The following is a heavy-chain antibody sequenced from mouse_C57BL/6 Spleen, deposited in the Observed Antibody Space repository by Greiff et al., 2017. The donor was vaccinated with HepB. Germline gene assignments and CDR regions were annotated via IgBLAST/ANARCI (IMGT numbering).Heavy chain of an antibody. Sequence: EVMLVESGGGLVKPGGSLKLSCAASGFTFSDYGMHWVRQAPEKGLEWVAYISSGSSTIYYADTVKGRFTISRDNAKNTLFLQMTSLRSEDTAMYYCARKSKGKGNYFDYWGQGTTLTVSS. CDR3: ARKSKGKGNYFDY. J-gene: IGHJ2*01. D-gene: IGHD1-3*01. V-gene: IGHV5-17*01. CDR2: ISSGSSTI. CDR1: GFTFSDYG.